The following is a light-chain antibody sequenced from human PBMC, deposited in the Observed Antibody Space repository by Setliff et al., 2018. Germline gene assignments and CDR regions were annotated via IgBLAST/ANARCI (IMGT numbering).Light chain of an antibody. V-gene: IGLV2-14*01. CDR1: SSDVGGYNY. CDR2: DVS. Sequence: LTQHASVSGSPGQSITISCTGTSSDVGGYNYVSWYQQHPGKAPKLMIYDVSKRPSGVSNRFSGSKSGNTASLTISGLQAEDEADYYCSSYTSSSTPYVFGTGTKVTV. J-gene: IGLJ1*01. CDR3: SSYTSSSTPYV.